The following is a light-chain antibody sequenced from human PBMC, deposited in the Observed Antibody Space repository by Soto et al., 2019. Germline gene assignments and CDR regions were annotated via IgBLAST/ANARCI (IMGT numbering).Light chain of an antibody. Sequence: DIQMTQSPSTLSGSVGDRVTITCLASQSISSWLAWYQQKPGKAPKLLIYDVSALKRGVPPRFSGSGSGTEFTLTISSLQPEDFATYYCQQYDSFSVTFGQGTKVDIK. CDR1: QSISSW. CDR3: QQYDSFSVT. V-gene: IGKV1-5*01. CDR2: DVS. J-gene: IGKJ1*01.